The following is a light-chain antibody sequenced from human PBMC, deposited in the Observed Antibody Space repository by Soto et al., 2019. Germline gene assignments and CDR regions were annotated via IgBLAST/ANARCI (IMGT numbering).Light chain of an antibody. CDR2: QDN. CDR1: KLGNKY. V-gene: IGLV3-1*01. CDR3: QAWDSSTAV. Sequence: SSELTQPPSVSVSPGQTASITCSGDKLGNKYASWYQQKPGQSPVLVIYQDNKRPSGIPERFSGSNSGDTATLTISGTQAMDEADYYCQAWDSSTAVFGGGTKLTVL. J-gene: IGLJ3*02.